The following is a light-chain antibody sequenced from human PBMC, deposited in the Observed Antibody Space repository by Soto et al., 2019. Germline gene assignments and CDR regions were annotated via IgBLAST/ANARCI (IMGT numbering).Light chain of an antibody. CDR1: TGAVTSDYY. J-gene: IGLJ3*02. Sequence: QTVVTQEPSLTVSPGGTVTLTCASSTGAVTSDYYPNWLQQKPGQAPRSLIHSIYTRHFWTPARFSGSLLGGKAALTVSDVQPEDEADYYCLLYHGAAQVFGGGTKLTVL. CDR2: SIY. CDR3: LLYHGAAQV. V-gene: IGLV7-43*01.